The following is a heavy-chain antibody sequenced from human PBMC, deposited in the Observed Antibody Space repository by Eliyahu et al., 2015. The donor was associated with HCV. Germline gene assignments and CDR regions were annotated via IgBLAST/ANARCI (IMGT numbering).Heavy chain of an antibody. CDR1: GXTFTGYX. Sequence: QVQLVQSGAEVKKPGASVKVSCKASGXTFTGYXXHWVRQAPGQGLEWMGWXNPXSGGTNYAQKFQGRVTMTRDTSISTAYMELSRLRSDDTAVYYCARDFSGYYGSGSIGAFDYWGQGTLVTVSS. D-gene: IGHD3-10*01. CDR3: ARDFSGYYGSGSIGAFDY. J-gene: IGHJ4*02. CDR2: XNPXSGGT. V-gene: IGHV1-2*02.